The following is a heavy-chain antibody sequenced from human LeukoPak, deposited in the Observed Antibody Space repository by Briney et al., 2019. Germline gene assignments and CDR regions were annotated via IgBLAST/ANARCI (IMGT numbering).Heavy chain of an antibody. CDR1: GYTFTSYD. CDR3: ARFGRSSGLVDY. D-gene: IGHD5-12*01. Sequence: ASVKVSCTASGYTFTSYDINWVRQATGQGLEWMGWMNPNSGNTGYAQKFQGRVTITRNTSISTACMELSSLRSEDTAVYYCARFGRSSGLVDYWGQGTLVTVSS. V-gene: IGHV1-8*03. CDR2: MNPNSGNT. J-gene: IGHJ4*02.